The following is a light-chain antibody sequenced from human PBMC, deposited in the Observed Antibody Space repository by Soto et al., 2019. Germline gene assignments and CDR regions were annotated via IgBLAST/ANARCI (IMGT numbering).Light chain of an antibody. CDR3: QQRSNGPRT. Sequence: EIVLTQSPATLSLSPGERATLSCRASQSVSSYLAWYQQKPGQAPRLLIYDASNMATGIPARFSGSGSGTDFTLTISSLEPEDVAVYYCQQRSNGPRTFGQGTKLEIK. J-gene: IGKJ2*01. V-gene: IGKV3-11*01. CDR2: DAS. CDR1: QSVSSY.